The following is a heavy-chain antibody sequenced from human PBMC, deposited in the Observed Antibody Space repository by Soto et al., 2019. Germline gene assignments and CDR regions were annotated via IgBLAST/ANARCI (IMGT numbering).Heavy chain of an antibody. CDR3: AALWFGELAFNY. CDR1: GYSIRSGYY. V-gene: IGHV4-38-2*02. D-gene: IGHD3-10*01. Sequence: SETLSLTCSVSGYSIRSGYYWGWVRQAPGKGLEWLGSVYHNGIMFHNPSFQSRVTISVDKSKNQFYLNLRSVTAADTAVYYCAALWFGELAFNYWGHGILVTVSS. CDR2: VYHNGIM. J-gene: IGHJ4*01.